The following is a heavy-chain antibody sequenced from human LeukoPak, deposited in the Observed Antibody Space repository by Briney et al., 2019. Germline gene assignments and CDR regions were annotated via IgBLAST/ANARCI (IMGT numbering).Heavy chain of an antibody. D-gene: IGHD3-22*01. CDR3: ARGSHYYLNWFDP. CDR1: GGSISSDY. V-gene: IGHV4-59*01. Sequence: SETLSLTCAVPGGSISSDYWSWIRQPPGKGLEWIGYIYYSGSTNYNPSLKSRVTISVDTSKNQFSLKLSSVTAADTAVYYCARGSHYYLNWFDPWGQGTLVTVSS. CDR2: IYYSGST. J-gene: IGHJ5*02.